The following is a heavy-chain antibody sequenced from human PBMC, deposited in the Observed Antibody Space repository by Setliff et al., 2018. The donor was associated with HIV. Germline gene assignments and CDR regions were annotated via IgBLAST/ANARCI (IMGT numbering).Heavy chain of an antibody. V-gene: IGHV3-7*03. CDR2: INQDASKK. D-gene: IGHD3-22*01. J-gene: IGHJ4*02. CDR3: ATDSSGYYLGGFDY. Sequence: GGSLRLSCEASGFTFSSYWMSWVRQAPGKGLEWVANINQDASKKYYVDSVKGRFTISRDNSKNKVYLQMNNLRAEDTAVYYCATDSSGYYLGGFDYWGQGTLVTVSS. CDR1: GFTFSSYW.